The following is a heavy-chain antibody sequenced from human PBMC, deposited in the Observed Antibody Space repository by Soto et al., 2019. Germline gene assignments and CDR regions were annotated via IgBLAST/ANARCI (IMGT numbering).Heavy chain of an antibody. J-gene: IGHJ4*02. CDR3: AKDRYSGSYPTDLDY. Sequence: PVVSLGLSCSTSVFNLGSYGIHWVRQAPGKGLEWVAVTSFDGGNENYADSVKGRFTISRDSSQNTVYLQMNGLRTDDTALYYCAKDRYSGSYPTDLDYWGQGTQVTVS. V-gene: IGHV3-30*18. D-gene: IGHD1-26*01. CDR2: TSFDGGNE. CDR1: VFNLGSYG.